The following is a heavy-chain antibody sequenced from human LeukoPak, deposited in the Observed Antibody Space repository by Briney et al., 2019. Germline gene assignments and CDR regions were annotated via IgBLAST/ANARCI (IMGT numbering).Heavy chain of an antibody. CDR3: ASEFGSYYRWFDP. J-gene: IGHJ5*02. CDR2: ISSSGSTI. D-gene: IGHD1-26*01. CDR1: GFTFSDYY. Sequence: GGSLRLSCAASGFTFSDYYMSWIRQAPGKGLEWVSYISSSGSTIYYADSVKGRFTISRDNAKNSLYLQMNSLRAEDTAVYYCASEFGSYYRWFDPWGQGTLVTVSS. V-gene: IGHV3-11*01.